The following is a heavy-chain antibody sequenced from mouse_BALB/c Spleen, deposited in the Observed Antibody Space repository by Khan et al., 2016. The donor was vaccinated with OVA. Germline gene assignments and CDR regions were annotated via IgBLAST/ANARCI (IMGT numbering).Heavy chain of an antibody. J-gene: IGHJ2*01. V-gene: IGHV1-81*01. CDR2: IYPGSGTT. Sequence: QVQLQQSGPELVKPGASVKMSCKASGYTFTDYVISWVKQRTGQGLEWIGEIYPGSGTTYYSEKFKGKATLTADKSSNTAYMKLSSLTSEDSAVYFFARFYYGSEVYYFDYWGQGTTLTVSS. D-gene: IGHD1-1*01. CDR1: GYTFTDYV. CDR3: ARFYYGSEVYYFDY.